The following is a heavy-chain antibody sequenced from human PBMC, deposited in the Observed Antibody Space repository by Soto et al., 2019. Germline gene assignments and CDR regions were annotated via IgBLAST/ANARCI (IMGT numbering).Heavy chain of an antibody. D-gene: IGHD6-19*01. CDR1: GFTFSSYS. CDR3: ARTSGWNPLDAFDI. V-gene: IGHV3-48*01. CDR2: ISSSSSTI. J-gene: IGHJ3*02. Sequence: GGSLRLSCAASGFTFSSYSMNWVRQAPGKGLEWVSYISSSSSTIYYADSVKGRFTISRDNAKNSLYLQMNSLRAEDTAVYYCARTSGWNPLDAFDIWGQGTMVTVSS.